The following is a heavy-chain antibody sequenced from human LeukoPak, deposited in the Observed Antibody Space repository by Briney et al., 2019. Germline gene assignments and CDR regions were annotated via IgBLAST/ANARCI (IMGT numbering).Heavy chain of an antibody. CDR3: ARDRTMVRGAHINFDY. D-gene: IGHD3-10*01. Sequence: ASVKVSCKAAGYSFTSYAIHWVRQAPGQGLEWMGWISAYNGNTNYAQKLQGRVTMTTDTSTSTAYMELRSLRSDDTAVYYCARDRTMVRGAHINFDYWGQGTLVTVSS. CDR1: GYSFTSYA. CDR2: ISAYNGNT. J-gene: IGHJ4*02. V-gene: IGHV1-18*01.